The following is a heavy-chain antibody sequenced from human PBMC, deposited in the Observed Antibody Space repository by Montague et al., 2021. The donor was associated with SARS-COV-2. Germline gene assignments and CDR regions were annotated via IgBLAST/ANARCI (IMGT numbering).Heavy chain of an antibody. Sequence: SETLSLTCEVSGDSISSYYWSWIRQSPGKGLEWIGYVHYTGSTKYTPSPKTRVTLSLDTPKNHFSLKLRSVTAADTAIYYCARAQNTCFIANCVNYFEVWGLGALVTVSS. V-gene: IGHV4-59*01. CDR2: VHYTGST. J-gene: IGHJ4*02. CDR1: GDSISSYY. CDR3: ARAQNTCFIANCVNYFEV. D-gene: IGHD1-1*01.